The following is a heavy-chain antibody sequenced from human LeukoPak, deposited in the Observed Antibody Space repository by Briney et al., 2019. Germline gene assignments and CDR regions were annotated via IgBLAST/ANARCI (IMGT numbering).Heavy chain of an antibody. CDR3: AKDWGSGWYEDWFDP. CDR1: GFTFSSYG. D-gene: IGHD6-13*01. J-gene: IGHJ5*02. Sequence: GGSLRLSCAASGFTFSSYGMHWVRQAPGKGLEWVAVISYDGSNKYYAVSVKGRFTISRDNSKNTLYLQMNSLRAEDTAVYYCAKDWGSGWYEDWFDPWGQGTLVTVSS. V-gene: IGHV3-30*18. CDR2: ISYDGSNK.